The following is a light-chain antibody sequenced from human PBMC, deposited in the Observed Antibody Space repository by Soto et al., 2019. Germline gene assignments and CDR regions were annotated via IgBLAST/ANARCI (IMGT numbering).Light chain of an antibody. Sequence: QLVLTQPPSASGTPGQRVTISCSGSSSNIGSNYVYWYQQLPGTAPKLLIYGNNQRPSGVPDRFSGSKSGTSASLAISGLRSEDEADYYCAAWDDSLSGVVFGGGTKLTVL. J-gene: IGLJ2*01. CDR3: AAWDDSLSGVV. CDR2: GNN. CDR1: SSNIGSNY. V-gene: IGLV1-47*01.